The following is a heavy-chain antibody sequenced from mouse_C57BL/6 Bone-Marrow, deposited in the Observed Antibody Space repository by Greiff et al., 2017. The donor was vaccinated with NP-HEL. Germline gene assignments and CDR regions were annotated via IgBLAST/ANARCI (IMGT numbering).Heavy chain of an antibody. D-gene: IGHD1-1*01. CDR2: IYPGDGDT. J-gene: IGHJ1*03. Sequence: VQLQQSGAELVKPGASVKISCKASGYAFSSYWMNWVKQRPGKGLEWIGQIYPGDGDTNYNGKFKGKATLTADKSSSTAYMQLSSLTSEDSAVYFCARYRYYGSSPYYWYFDVWGTGTTVTVSS. CDR1: GYAFSSYW. CDR3: ARYRYYGSSPYYWYFDV. V-gene: IGHV1-80*01.